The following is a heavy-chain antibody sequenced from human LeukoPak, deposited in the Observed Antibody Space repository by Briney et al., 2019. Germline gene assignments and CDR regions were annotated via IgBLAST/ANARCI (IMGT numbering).Heavy chain of an antibody. J-gene: IGHJ4*02. D-gene: IGHD2-2*01. Sequence: GGSLRLSCAASGFPFNAYWMTWVRQAPGKGLEWVANIRQDGDTKYYVDSVKGRFTISRDNAMNSLYLQMNSLRVEDTAVYYCARRVVVAAAPYYFDYWAREPWSPSPQ. CDR3: ARRVVVAAAPYYFDY. V-gene: IGHV3-7*01. CDR2: IRQDGDTK. CDR1: GFPFNAYW.